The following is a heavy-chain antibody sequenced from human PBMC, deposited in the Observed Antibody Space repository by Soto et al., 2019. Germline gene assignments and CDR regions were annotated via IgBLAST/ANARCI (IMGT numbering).Heavy chain of an antibody. CDR1: GFTFNTYA. D-gene: IGHD3-22*01. Sequence: VGSLRLSCAASGFTFNTYAMNWVSQAPGKGLEWVSGISGSGETTFYADSVKGRFTISRDNSKNTLYLQLNSLRAEDAALYYCAKVHTPIGVIITTAFDIWGQGTVVTVSS. J-gene: IGHJ3*02. V-gene: IGHV3-23*01. CDR2: ISGSGETT. CDR3: AKVHTPIGVIITTAFDI.